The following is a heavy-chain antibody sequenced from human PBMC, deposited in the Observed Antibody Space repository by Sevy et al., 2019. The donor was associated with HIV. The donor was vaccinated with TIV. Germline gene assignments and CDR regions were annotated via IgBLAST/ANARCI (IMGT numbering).Heavy chain of an antibody. CDR3: ATSPNYYGMDV. CDR2: FDPEDGET. J-gene: IGHJ6*02. CDR1: GYTFTSYG. Sequence: ASVKVSCKASGYTFTSYGTSWVRQAPGQGLEWMGGFDPEDGETIYAQKFQGRVTMTEDTSTDTAYMELSSLRSEDTAVYYCATSPNYYGMDVWGQGTTVTVSS. V-gene: IGHV1-24*01.